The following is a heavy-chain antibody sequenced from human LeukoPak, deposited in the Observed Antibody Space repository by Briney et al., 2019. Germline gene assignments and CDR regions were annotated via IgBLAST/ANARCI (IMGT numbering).Heavy chain of an antibody. V-gene: IGHV3-23*01. J-gene: IGHJ3*02. D-gene: IGHD6-13*01. CDR2: VSGSGGST. CDR1: GFTFSSYG. Sequence: GGSLRLSCAASGFTFSSYGMHWVRQAPGKGLEWVSDVSGSGGSTYYADSVKGRFTISRDNSRNTLFLQMNNLRDEDTAVYYCAKDWYSSSVTAFDIWGQGTLVTVSS. CDR3: AKDWYSSSVTAFDI.